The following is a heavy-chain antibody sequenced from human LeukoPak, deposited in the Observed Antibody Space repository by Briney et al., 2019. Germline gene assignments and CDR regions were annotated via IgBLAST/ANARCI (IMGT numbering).Heavy chain of an antibody. CDR3: ARDFGSYYRHFDY. CDR1: GFTFSSYS. CDR2: ISSSSSYI. Sequence: PGGSLRLSCAASGFTFSSYSMNWVRQAPGKGLEWVSSISSSSSYIYYADSVKGRFTISRDNAKNSLYLQMNSLRAEDTAVYYCARDFGSYYRHFDYWGQGTLVTVSS. D-gene: IGHD1-26*01. J-gene: IGHJ4*02. V-gene: IGHV3-21*01.